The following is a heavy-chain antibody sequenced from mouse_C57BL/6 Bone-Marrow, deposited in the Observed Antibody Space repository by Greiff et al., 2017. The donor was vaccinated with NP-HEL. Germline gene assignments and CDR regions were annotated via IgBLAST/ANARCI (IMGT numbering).Heavy chain of an antibody. V-gene: IGHV14-4*01. CDR1: GFNIKDDY. Sequence: VQLQQSGAELVRPGASVKLSCTASGFNIKDDYMHWVKQRPEQGLEWIGWIDPENGDTEYASKFQGKATITADTSSNTAYLQLSSLTSEDTAVYYCTTRYLANWDHSDYWGQGTTLTVSS. J-gene: IGHJ2*01. CDR3: TTRYLANWDHSDY. CDR2: IDPENGDT. D-gene: IGHD4-1*01.